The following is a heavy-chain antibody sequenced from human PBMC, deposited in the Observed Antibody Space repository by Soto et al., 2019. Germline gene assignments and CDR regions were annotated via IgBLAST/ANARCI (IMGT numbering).Heavy chain of an antibody. Sequence: EVQVLDSGGGLVQPGGSLRLSCAASGFTFNNYAMNWVRQAPGKGHEWVATISATGGSTYYADSVKGRFTISRDNSKNTLYLQMNGLRVEDTAVYYCAKDRLAGNFDYWGQGTQVTVSS. CDR1: GFTFNNYA. CDR3: AKDRLAGNFDY. V-gene: IGHV3-23*01. J-gene: IGHJ4*02. CDR2: ISATGGST.